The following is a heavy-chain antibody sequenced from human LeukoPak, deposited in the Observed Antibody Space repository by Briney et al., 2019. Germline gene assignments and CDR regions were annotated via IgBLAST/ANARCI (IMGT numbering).Heavy chain of an antibody. Sequence: GGTLRLSCAASGFTFTIFGLNWIRQAPGKGPEWVSYIDARSGITYYADSVQGRFTLSRDNARESVFLQMDSLRVDDTAVYYCTRTYDFGRGPPGDAFDNWGPGTWVIVSS. V-gene: IGHV3-48*01. D-gene: IGHD3-3*01. CDR1: GFTFTIFG. J-gene: IGHJ3*02. CDR3: TRTYDFGRGPPGDAFDN. CDR2: IDARSGIT.